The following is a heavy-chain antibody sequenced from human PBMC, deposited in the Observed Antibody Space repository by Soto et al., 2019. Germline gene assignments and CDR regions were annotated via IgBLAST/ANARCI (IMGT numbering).Heavy chain of an antibody. Sequence: LSLTCAVSGYSISSGYYWGWIRQPPGKGLEWIGSIYHSGSTYYNPSLKSRVTISVDTSKNQFSLKLSSVTAADTAVYYCARDYEGGPDYWGQGTLVTVSS. CDR1: GYSISSGYY. V-gene: IGHV4-38-2*02. D-gene: IGHD2-15*01. CDR2: IYHSGST. CDR3: ARDYEGGPDY. J-gene: IGHJ4*02.